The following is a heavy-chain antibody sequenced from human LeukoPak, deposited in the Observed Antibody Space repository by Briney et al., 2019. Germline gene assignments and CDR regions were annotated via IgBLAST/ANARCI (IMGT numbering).Heavy chain of an antibody. CDR2: ISAYNGNT. D-gene: IGHD3-3*01. CDR1: GYTFTSYG. V-gene: IGHV1-18*01. Sequence: ASVKVSCKASGYTFTSYGISWVRQAPGQGLEWMGWISAYNGNTNYAQKLQGRVTMTTDTSTSTAYMELRSLRSDDTAVYYCASASIFGVVTPVYYMDVWGKGTTVTVSS. CDR3: ASASIFGVVTPVYYMDV. J-gene: IGHJ6*03.